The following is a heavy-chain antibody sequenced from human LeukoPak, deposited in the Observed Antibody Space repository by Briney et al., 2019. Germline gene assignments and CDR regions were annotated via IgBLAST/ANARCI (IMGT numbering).Heavy chain of an antibody. D-gene: IGHD3-10*01. CDR1: GGSFSGYY. V-gene: IGHV4-34*01. J-gene: IGHJ5*02. CDR2: INHSGST. Sequence: SETLSLTCAVYGGSFSGYYWSWIRQPPGKGLEWIGEINHSGSTNYNPSLKSRVTISVDTSKKQFSLKLSSVTAADTAVYYCARGRGEGRGIAMVRGVRAPSYNWFDPWGHGTQVTVSS. CDR3: ARGRGEGRGIAMVRGVRAPSYNWFDP.